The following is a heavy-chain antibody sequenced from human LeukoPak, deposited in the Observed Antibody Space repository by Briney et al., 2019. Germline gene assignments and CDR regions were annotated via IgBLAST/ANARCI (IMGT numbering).Heavy chain of an antibody. V-gene: IGHV1-69*05. CDR3: ARDPDSSSPNWFDP. J-gene: IGHJ5*02. D-gene: IGHD6-13*01. CDR2: IIPIFGTA. Sequence: SVKVSCKASGGTFSSYAISWVRQAPGQGLEWMGRIIPIFGTANYAQKFQGRVTITTDESTSTAYMELSSLRSEDTAVYYCARDPDSSSPNWFDPWGQGTLVTVSS. CDR1: GGTFSSYA.